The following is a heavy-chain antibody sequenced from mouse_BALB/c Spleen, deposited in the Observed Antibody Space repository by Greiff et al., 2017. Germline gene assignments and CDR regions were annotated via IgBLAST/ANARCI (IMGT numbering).Heavy chain of an antibody. CDR3: AREIITTHYYAMDY. V-gene: IGHV5-4*02. D-gene: IGHD1-1*01. J-gene: IGHJ4*01. CDR1: GFTFSDYY. Sequence: DVMLVESGGGLVKPGGSLKLSCAASGFTFSDYYMYWVRQTPEKRLEWVATISDGGSYTYYPDSVKGRFTISRDNAKNNLYLQMSSLKSEDTAMYYCAREIITTHYYAMDYWGQGTSVTVSS. CDR2: ISDGGSYT.